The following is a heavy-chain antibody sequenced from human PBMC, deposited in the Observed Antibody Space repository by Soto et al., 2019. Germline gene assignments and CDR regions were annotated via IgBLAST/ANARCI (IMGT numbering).Heavy chain of an antibody. CDR1: GDSVSSNSAA. V-gene: IGHV6-1*01. Sequence: SQTLSLTCAISGDSVSSNSAAWNWIRQSPSRGLEWLGRTYYRSKWYNDYAVSVKSRITINPDTSKNQFSLQLNSVTPEDTAVYYCATDSYDFWSGYYGYYYYYGMDVWGQGTTVTVSS. D-gene: IGHD3-3*01. J-gene: IGHJ6*02. CDR2: TYYRSKWYN. CDR3: ATDSYDFWSGYYGYYYYYGMDV.